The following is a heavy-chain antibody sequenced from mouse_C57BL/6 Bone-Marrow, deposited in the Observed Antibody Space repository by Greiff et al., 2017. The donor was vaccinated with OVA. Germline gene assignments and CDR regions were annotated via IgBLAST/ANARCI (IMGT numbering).Heavy chain of an antibody. CDR1: GYTFTSYW. D-gene: IGHD1-1*01. CDR2: IHPNSGST. V-gene: IGHV1-64*01. CDR3: ARSSYGRGDFDY. Sequence: QVQLQQPGAELVKPGASVKLSCKASGYTFTSYWMHWVKQRPGQGLEWIGMIHPNSGSTNYNEKFKSKATLTVDKSSSTAYMQLSSLTSEDSAVYYCARSSYGRGDFDYWGQGTTLTVSS. J-gene: IGHJ2*01.